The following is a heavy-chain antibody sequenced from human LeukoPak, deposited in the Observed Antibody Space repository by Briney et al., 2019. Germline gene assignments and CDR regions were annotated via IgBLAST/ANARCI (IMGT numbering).Heavy chain of an antibody. D-gene: IGHD3-3*01. V-gene: IGHV1-2*02. Sequence: ASVKVSCKASGYTFTGHYMHWVRQAPGQGLEWMGWINPNSGGTNYAQKFQGRVTMTRDTSISTAFMELSRLISDDTAVYYCASGMTIFGVVPGDYWGQGTLVTVSS. CDR3: ASGMTIFGVVPGDY. CDR2: INPNSGGT. J-gene: IGHJ4*02. CDR1: GYTFTGHY.